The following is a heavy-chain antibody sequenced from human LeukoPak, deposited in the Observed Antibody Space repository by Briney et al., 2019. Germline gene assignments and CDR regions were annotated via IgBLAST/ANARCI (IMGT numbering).Heavy chain of an antibody. V-gene: IGHV1-18*01. CDR3: ARGTAAAGKDYYYYMDV. CDR1: GYTFTSYG. D-gene: IGHD6-13*01. CDR2: ISAYNGNT. J-gene: IGHJ6*03. Sequence: GASVKVSCKASGYTFTSYGISWVRQAPGQGLEWMGWISAYNGNTNYAQKLQGRVTMTTDTSTSTAYMELRSLRSDDTAVYYCARGTAAAGKDYYYYMDVRGKGTTVTVSS.